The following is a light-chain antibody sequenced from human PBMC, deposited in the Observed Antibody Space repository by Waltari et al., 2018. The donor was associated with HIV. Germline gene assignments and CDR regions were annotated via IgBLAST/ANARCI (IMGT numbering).Light chain of an antibody. J-gene: IGKJ2*01. Sequence: DIQLTQSPSFLSASVGDRVTITCRASQGLSSYLAWYQQQPGKAPKLLIYAASTLQSGVPSRFSGSGSGTEFTLTISSLQPEDFATYDCQQLNSYPYTFGQGTKLEIK. CDR1: QGLSSY. CDR3: QQLNSYPYT. CDR2: AAS. V-gene: IGKV1-9*01.